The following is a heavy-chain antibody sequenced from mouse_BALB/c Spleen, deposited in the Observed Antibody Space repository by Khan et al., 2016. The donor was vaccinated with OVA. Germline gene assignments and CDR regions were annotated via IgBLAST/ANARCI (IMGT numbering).Heavy chain of an antibody. V-gene: IGHV3-2*02. CDR2: ISYSGST. CDR1: GYSITSGYG. Sequence: EVKLLESGPGLVKPSQSLSLTCTVTGYSITSGYGWNWIRQFPGNKLEWMGYISYSGSTNYHPSLQSRISITRDTTKNQFFLQLNSWTTEDTATYYCARTARIKYWGQGTTLTVSS. J-gene: IGHJ2*01. D-gene: IGHD1-2*01. CDR3: ARTARIKY.